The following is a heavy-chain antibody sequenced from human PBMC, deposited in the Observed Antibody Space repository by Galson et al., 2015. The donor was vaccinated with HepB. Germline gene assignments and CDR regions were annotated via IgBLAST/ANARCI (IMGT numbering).Heavy chain of an antibody. CDR2: IIPIFTAT. J-gene: IGHJ4*02. Sequence: SVKVSCKASGGTFSTYAINWVRQAPGQGLEWMGVIIPIFTATNYAQKFQGRVTITADESTSTAFMELSSLGSEDTAVYYCARDIAGGDRAAAGNYWGQGTLVAVSS. CDR3: ARDIAGGDRAAAGNY. V-gene: IGHV1-69*13. D-gene: IGHD6-13*01. CDR1: GGTFSTYA.